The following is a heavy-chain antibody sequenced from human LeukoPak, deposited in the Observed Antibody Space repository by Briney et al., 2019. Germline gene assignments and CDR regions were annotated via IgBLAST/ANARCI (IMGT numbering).Heavy chain of an antibody. J-gene: IGHJ4*02. V-gene: IGHV4-4*09. D-gene: IGHD3-22*01. CDR3: ARLDTSGHLEY. Sequence: SETLSLTCTVSGGSISGYYWSWIRQPPGKGLEWIGYIYTSGNTNYNPSLKSRVTMSVDTSKNQFSLKLSSVTAADTAVYYCARLDTSGHLEYWGQGTLLTVSS. CDR2: IYTSGNT. CDR1: GGSISGYY.